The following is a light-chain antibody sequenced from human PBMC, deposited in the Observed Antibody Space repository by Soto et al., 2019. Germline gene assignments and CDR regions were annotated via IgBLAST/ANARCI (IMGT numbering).Light chain of an antibody. Sequence: IQLTQSPSSLSASVGDRVTITCQASRGISSYLAWYQQKPGKPPKXLVYSASTLQSGVPSRYSGSGSGPDFTITISSLQPEDSETYFCQQLNSYPQTFGQGTRLEIK. V-gene: IGKV1-9*01. CDR2: SAS. CDR1: RGISSY. J-gene: IGKJ5*01. CDR3: QQLNSYPQT.